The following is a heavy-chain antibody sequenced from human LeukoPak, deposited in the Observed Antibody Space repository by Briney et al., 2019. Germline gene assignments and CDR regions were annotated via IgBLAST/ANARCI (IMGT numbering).Heavy chain of an antibody. D-gene: IGHD4-23*01. Sequence: GGSLRLSCAASGFTFSSYAMHWVRQAPGKGLEWVAVISYDGSNKYYADTVKGRFTISRDNSKNTLYLQMNSLRAEDTAVYYCGGNSDYWGQGIFVTVTS. J-gene: IGHJ4*02. V-gene: IGHV3-30*14. CDR1: GFTFSSYA. CDR2: ISYDGSNK. CDR3: GGNSDY.